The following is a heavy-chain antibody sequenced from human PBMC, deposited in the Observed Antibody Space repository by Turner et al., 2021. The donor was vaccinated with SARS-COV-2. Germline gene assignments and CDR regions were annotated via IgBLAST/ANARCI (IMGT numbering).Heavy chain of an antibody. Sequence: QLQLQESGPGLVKPSETQSLTCTVSGGSISSSSYYWGWIRQPPGKGLEWIGSMYYSGSTYYNPSLKSRVTISVDTSKNQFSLKLSSVTAADTAVYYCARRSSRLGNWYFDLWGRGTLVTVSS. CDR3: ARRSSRLGNWYFDL. D-gene: IGHD2-15*01. J-gene: IGHJ2*01. CDR2: MYYSGST. V-gene: IGHV4-39*01. CDR1: GGSISSSSYY.